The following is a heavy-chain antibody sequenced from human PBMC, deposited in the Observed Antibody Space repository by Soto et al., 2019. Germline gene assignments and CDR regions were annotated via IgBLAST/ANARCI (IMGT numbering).Heavy chain of an antibody. CDR1: GDSITTNGYY. CDR3: ATQPRYDSSGYFFY. V-gene: IGHV4-39*07. Sequence: SETLSLTCSVSGDSITTNGYYWGWIRQPPGKGLQWIGNVYSTGSTFSHPSLTSRVFISVDTSKKQFYLEMRSVTAADTAVYYCATQPRYDSSGYFFYWGQGRLVTVSS. CDR2: VYSTGST. J-gene: IGHJ4*02. D-gene: IGHD3-22*01.